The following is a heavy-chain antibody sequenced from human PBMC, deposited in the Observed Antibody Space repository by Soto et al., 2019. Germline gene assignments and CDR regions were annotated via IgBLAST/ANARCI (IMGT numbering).Heavy chain of an antibody. CDR1: GFTFPSSV. J-gene: IGHJ3*01. Sequence: GGSLRLSCKASGFTFPSSVVAWVRQAPGKGLEWVSAINTIGSFTHYADSVKGRFTVSRDNAQDTLFLQMDSLGAEDTAMYYCAREGYSSGKAGCYDVWGQGTMVTVSS. D-gene: IGHD6-19*01. CDR3: AREGYSSGKAGCYDV. V-gene: IGHV3-23*01. CDR2: INTIGSFT.